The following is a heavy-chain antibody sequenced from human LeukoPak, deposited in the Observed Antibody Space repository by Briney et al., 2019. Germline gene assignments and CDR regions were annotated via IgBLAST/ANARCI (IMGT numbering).Heavy chain of an antibody. CDR2: IIPIFGTA. CDR3: ARDSQRIVGAYYFDY. CDR1: GYTFTSYY. J-gene: IGHJ4*02. D-gene: IGHD1-26*01. V-gene: IGHV1-69*13. Sequence: GASVKVSCKASGYTFTSYYMHWVRQAPGQGLEWMGGIIPIFGTANYAQKFQGRVTITADESTSTAYMELSSLRSEDTAVYYCARDSQRIVGAYYFDYWGQGTLVTVSS.